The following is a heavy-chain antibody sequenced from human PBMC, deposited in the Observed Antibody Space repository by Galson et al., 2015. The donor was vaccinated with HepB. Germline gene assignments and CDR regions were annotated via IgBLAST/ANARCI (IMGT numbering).Heavy chain of an antibody. J-gene: IGHJ3*02. CDR1: GFTFSSYG. Sequence: SLRLSCAASGFTFSSYGMHWVRQAPGKGLEWVAVIWYDGSNKYYADSVKGRFTISRDNSKNTLYLQMNSLRAEDTAVYYCASISPHPFMIRYAFDIWGQGTMVTVSS. CDR2: IWYDGSNK. D-gene: IGHD3-16*01. V-gene: IGHV3-33*01. CDR3: ASISPHPFMIRYAFDI.